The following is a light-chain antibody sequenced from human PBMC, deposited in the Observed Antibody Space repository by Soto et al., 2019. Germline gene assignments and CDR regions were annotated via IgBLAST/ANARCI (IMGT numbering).Light chain of an antibody. CDR3: QQYTSYSPLP. Sequence: QMTQSPSTLSASIGDRVTITCRASQRIDTWLAWYQQKPGEAPTLLIYDASSLESGVPSRFSGGGSETEFTLTISSLQPDDVATYYCQQYTSYSPLPSGG. V-gene: IGKV1-5*01. J-gene: IGKJ4*01. CDR1: QRIDTW. CDR2: DAS.